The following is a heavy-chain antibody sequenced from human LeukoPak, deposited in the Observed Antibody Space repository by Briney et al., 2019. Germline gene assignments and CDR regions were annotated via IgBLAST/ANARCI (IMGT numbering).Heavy chain of an antibody. D-gene: IGHD3-10*01. V-gene: IGHV3-11*01. CDR2: ISSSGGTI. Sequence: GGSLRLSCAASGFTFSDHLMSWIRQAPGKGLEWISFISSSGGTIYYADSVRGRFTISRDNAKNSLFLQMNSLRAEDTAVYYCARDPVVRGPITPGWFDPWGQGTLVTVSS. CDR3: ARDPVVRGPITPGWFDP. CDR1: GFTFSDHL. J-gene: IGHJ5*02.